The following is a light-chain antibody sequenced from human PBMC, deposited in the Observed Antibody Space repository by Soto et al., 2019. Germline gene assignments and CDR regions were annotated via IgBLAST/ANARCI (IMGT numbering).Light chain of an antibody. Sequence: EIVLTQSPGTLSLSPGERATLSCRASQSVTSNYLAWYQQKPGQAPRLLIYAASSRATGIPDRFSGSGSGTDFTLTISRLEPEDFAVYYCQQYGSSFLTFGQGTRLEI. CDR1: QSVTSNY. CDR3: QQYGSSFLT. CDR2: AAS. J-gene: IGKJ5*01. V-gene: IGKV3-20*01.